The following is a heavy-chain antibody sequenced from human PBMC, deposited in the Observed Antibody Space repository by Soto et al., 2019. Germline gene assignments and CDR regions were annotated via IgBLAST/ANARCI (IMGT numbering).Heavy chain of an antibody. J-gene: IGHJ4*02. V-gene: IGHV3-73*01. CDR2: IRNKADSYAT. CDR3: TRPEFMYYSNSPDDF. CDR1: GFTFSGSA. D-gene: IGHD4-4*01. Sequence: GGSLRLSCAASGFTFSGSAIHWVRQASGKGLEWVGRIRNKADSYATAYAASVQGRFTISRDDSRNTAYLQMNSLKTEDTAMYYCTRPEFMYYSNSPDDFWGQGTQVTVSS.